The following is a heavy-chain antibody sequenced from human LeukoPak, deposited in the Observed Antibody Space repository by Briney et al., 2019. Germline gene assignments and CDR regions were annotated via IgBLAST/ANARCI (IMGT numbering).Heavy chain of an antibody. D-gene: IGHD6-19*01. Sequence: AGGSLRLSCAASGFTFSSYSMNWVRQAPGKGLEWASSISSSSSYIYYADSVKGRFTISRDNAKNSLYLQMNSLRAEDTAVYYCASNSGWDRPLDYWGQGTLVTVSS. CDR3: ASNSGWDRPLDY. CDR1: GFTFSSYS. CDR2: ISSSSSYI. V-gene: IGHV3-21*01. J-gene: IGHJ4*02.